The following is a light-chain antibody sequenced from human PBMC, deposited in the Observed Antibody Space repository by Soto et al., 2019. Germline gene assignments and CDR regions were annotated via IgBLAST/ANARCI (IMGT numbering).Light chain of an antibody. J-gene: IGKJ5*01. CDR3: QQSYSTPPIT. V-gene: IGKV1-5*03. CDR2: KAS. CDR1: QSINSW. Sequence: DIQMTQSPSTLSASVGDRVTITCRASQSINSWLAWYQQKPGKAPKLLIYKASSLESGVPSRFRGCGSGTDFTLTISSLQPEDFATYYCQQSYSTPPITFGQGTRLELK.